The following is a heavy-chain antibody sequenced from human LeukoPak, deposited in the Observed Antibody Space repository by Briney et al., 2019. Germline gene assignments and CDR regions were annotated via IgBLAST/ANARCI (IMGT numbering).Heavy chain of an antibody. Sequence: SGGSLRLSCAASGFTFNTHAMSWVRQAPGKGLEWVSTISGSGGTTYYADSVKGRFSISRDNSKNTLYLQMNSLRAEDTAIYYCAKGAGYSSNWNFDYWGQGTLVTVSS. V-gene: IGHV3-23*01. CDR2: ISGSGGTT. J-gene: IGHJ4*02. CDR1: GFTFNTHA. D-gene: IGHD6-13*01. CDR3: AKGAGYSSNWNFDY.